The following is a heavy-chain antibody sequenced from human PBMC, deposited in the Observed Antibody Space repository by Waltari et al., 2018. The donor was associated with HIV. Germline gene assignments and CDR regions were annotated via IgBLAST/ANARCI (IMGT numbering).Heavy chain of an antibody. CDR1: GFTFSSYS. V-gene: IGHV3-21*01. CDR3: AREGGIVLMVYATSQMDV. D-gene: IGHD2-8*01. Sequence: EVQLVESGGGLVKPGGSLRLSCAASGFTFSSYSMNWVRPAPGKGLEWVSSISSSSSYIYYADSVKGRFTISRDNAKNSLYLQMNSLRAEDTAVYYCAREGGIVLMVYATSQMDVWGQGTTVTVSS. J-gene: IGHJ6*02. CDR2: ISSSSSYI.